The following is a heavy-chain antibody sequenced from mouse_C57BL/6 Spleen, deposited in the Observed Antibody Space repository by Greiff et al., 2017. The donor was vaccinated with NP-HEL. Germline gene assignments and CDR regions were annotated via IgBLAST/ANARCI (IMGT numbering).Heavy chain of an antibody. CDR3: TTDYGSRIFDY. CDR1: GFNIKDDY. D-gene: IGHD1-1*01. Sequence: VHVKQSGAELVRPGASVKLSCTASGFNIKDDYMHWVKQRPEQGLEWIGWIDPENGDTEYASKFQGKATITADTSSNTAYLQLSSLTSEDTAVYYCTTDYGSRIFDYWGQGTTLTVSS. CDR2: IDPENGDT. V-gene: IGHV14-4*01. J-gene: IGHJ2*01.